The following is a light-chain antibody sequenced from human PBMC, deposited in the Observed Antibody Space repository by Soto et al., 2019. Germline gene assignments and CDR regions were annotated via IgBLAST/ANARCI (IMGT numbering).Light chain of an antibody. J-gene: IGLJ2*01. V-gene: IGLV1-44*01. CDR3: AAWDDSLNGHVV. CDR2: NNN. CDR1: SSNIGRNT. Sequence: QAVVTQPPSASGTPGQRVTISCAGSSSNIGRNTVNWYHQLPGAAPKLLIYNNNQRPSGVPDRFSGSKSGTSASLAISGLQSEDEADYYCAAWDDSLNGHVVFGGGTKVTVL.